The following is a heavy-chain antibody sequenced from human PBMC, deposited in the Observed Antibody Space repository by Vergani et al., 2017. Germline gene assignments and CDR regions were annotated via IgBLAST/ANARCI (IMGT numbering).Heavy chain of an antibody. CDR1: GYTFTSYY. CDR3: ARDLLYYYDSSGHFDD. V-gene: IGHV1-46*01. J-gene: IGHJ4*02. Sequence: QVQLVQSGAEVKKPGASVKVSCKASGYTFTSYYMPWVRPAPGQGLEWMGISNPSGGSTSYAQKFQGRVTMNRDTSTSTVYMELSSLRSEDTAVYYCARDLLYYYDSSGHFDDWGQGTLVTVSS. D-gene: IGHD3-22*01. CDR2: SNPSGGST.